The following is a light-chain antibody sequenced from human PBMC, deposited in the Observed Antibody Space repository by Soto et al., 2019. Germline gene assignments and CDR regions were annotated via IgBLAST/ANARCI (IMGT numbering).Light chain of an antibody. V-gene: IGLV2-11*01. CDR2: DVT. CDR1: SRDVGGYNY. J-gene: IGLJ2*01. Sequence: QSALTQPRSVSGSPGQSVTISCTGTSRDVGGYNYVSWYQQHPGKAPKLLIYDVTKRPSGVPDRFSASKSDNTASLTISGLQADDEADYYCCSYGGSSAFNIFGGGTKLTVL. CDR3: CSYGGSSAFNI.